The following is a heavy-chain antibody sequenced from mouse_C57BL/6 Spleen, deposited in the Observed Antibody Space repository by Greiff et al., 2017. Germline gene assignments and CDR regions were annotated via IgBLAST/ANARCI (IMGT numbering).Heavy chain of an antibody. CDR3: AFYGYDEGYAMDY. J-gene: IGHJ4*01. V-gene: IGHV14-3*01. CDR2: IDPANGNT. Sequence: EVKLQESVAELVRPGASVKLSCTASGFNIKNTYMHWVKQRPEQGLEWIGRIDPANGNTKYAPKFQGKATITADTSSNTAYLQLSSLTSEDTAIYYCAFYGYDEGYAMDYWGQGTSVTVSS. CDR1: GFNIKNTY. D-gene: IGHD2-2*01.